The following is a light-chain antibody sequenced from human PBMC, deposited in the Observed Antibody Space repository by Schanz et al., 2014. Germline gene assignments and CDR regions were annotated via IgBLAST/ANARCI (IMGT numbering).Light chain of an antibody. J-gene: IGLJ2*01. CDR1: SSDVGGYNY. V-gene: IGLV2-11*01. CDR2: DVS. CDR3: SSYRRNSTTTHVV. Sequence: QSALIQSPSVSGSPGQSVTLSSTGTSSDVGGYNYVSWYQQHPGKAPKLMIYDVSKRPSGVPDRFSGSKSGNTASLTISGLQAEDEADYYCSSYRRNSTTTHVVFGGGTKLTVL.